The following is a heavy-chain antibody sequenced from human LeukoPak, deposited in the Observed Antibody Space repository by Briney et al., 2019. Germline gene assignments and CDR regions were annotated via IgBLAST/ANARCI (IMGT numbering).Heavy chain of an antibody. CDR2: ISGSGGST. V-gene: IGHV3-23*01. J-gene: IGHJ6*03. D-gene: IGHD3-16*01. CDR1: GFTFSSYA. CDR3: AKDGGGHGYYYYYMDV. Sequence: PGGSLRLSCAASGFTFSSYAMSWVRQAPGKGLEGVSAISGSGGSTYYADSVKGRFTISRDNSKNTLYLQMNSLRAEDTAVYYCAKDGGGHGYYYYYMDVWGKGTTVTVSS.